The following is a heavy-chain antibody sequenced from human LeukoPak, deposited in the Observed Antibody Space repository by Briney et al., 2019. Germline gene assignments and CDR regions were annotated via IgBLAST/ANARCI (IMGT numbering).Heavy chain of an antibody. J-gene: IGHJ4*02. CDR3: ARDQSGGYYFDY. V-gene: IGHV4-61*01. D-gene: IGHD3-10*01. CDR1: GGSISTRSYY. Sequence: SETLSLTCTVSGGSISTRSYYWSWIRQPPGKGLEWIGYIYYSGSTSYNPSLKSRVTISVDTSKSQFSLKLSSVTAADTAVYHCARDQSGGYYFDYWGQGTLVTVSS. CDR2: IYYSGST.